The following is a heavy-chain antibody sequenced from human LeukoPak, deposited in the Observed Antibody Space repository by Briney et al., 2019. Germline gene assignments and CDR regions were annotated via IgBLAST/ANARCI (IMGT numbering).Heavy chain of an antibody. Sequence: SQTLSLTCTVSGGSISSGGYYWSWIRQPPGKGLEWIGYIYHSGSTYYNPSLKSRVTISVDRSKNQFSLKLSSVTAADTAVYYCARTTVGLVTIPLDYWGQGTLVTVSS. CDR3: ARTTVGLVTIPLDY. V-gene: IGHV4-30-2*01. CDR2: IYHSGST. CDR1: GGSISSGGYY. D-gene: IGHD3-3*01. J-gene: IGHJ4*02.